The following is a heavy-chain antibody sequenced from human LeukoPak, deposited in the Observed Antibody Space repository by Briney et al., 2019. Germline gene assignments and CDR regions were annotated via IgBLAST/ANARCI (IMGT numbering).Heavy chain of an antibody. Sequence: ASVKVSCKVSGYTLTELSMHWVRQAPGKGLEWMGGFDPEDGETIYAQKFQGRVTMTEDTSTDTAYMELSSLRSEDTAVYYCARVFSGSYITGFDYWGQGTLVTVSS. D-gene: IGHD3-10*02. CDR3: ARVFSGSYITGFDY. CDR1: GYTLTELS. V-gene: IGHV1-24*01. CDR2: FDPEDGET. J-gene: IGHJ4*02.